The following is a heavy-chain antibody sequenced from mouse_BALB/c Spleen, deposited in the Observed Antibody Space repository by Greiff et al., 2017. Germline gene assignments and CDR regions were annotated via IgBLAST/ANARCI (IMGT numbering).Heavy chain of an antibody. CDR2: IRLKSDNYAT. CDR3: TSGFAY. V-gene: IGHV6-6*02. CDR1: GFTFSSYW. J-gene: IGHJ3*01. Sequence: EVKVEESGGGLVQPGGSMKLSCVASGFTFSSYWMSWVRQSPEKGLEWVAEIRLKSDNYATHYAESVKGKFTISRDDSKSRLYLQMNSLRAEDTGIYYCTSGFAYWGQGTLVTVSA.